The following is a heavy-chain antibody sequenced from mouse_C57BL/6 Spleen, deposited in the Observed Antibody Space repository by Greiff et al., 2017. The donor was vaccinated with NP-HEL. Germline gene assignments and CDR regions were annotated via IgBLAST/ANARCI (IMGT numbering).Heavy chain of an antibody. J-gene: IGHJ2*01. V-gene: IGHV1-15*01. CDR2: IDPETGGT. Sequence: VQLQQSGAELVRPGASVTLSCKASGYTFTDYEMHWVKQTPVHGLEWIGAIDPETGGTAYNQKFKGKAILTADKSSSTAYMELRSLTSEDSAVYYCTRGTIVTTYYFDYWGQGTTLTVSS. CDR3: TRGTIVTTYYFDY. CDR1: GYTFTDYE. D-gene: IGHD2-5*01.